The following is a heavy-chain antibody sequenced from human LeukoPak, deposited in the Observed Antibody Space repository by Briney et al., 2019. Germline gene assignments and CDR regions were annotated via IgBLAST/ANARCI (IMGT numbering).Heavy chain of an antibody. D-gene: IGHD2-2*01. Sequence: ASVKVSCKASGYTFTSYGISWVRQAPGQGLEWMGWISAYNGNTNYAQKLQGRVTMTTDTSTSTAYMELRSLRSDDTAVYYCARGVVAPAAKYDSLHTYGSDYWGQGTLVTVSS. J-gene: IGHJ4*02. CDR1: GYTFTSYG. CDR3: ARGVVAPAAKYDSLHTYGSDY. CDR2: ISAYNGNT. V-gene: IGHV1-18*01.